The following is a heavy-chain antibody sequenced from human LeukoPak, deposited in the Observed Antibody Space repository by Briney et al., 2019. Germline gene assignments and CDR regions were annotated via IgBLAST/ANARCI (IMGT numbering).Heavy chain of an antibody. CDR2: ISSSKTYI. CDR1: GFIFSDYS. D-gene: IGHD1-26*01. V-gene: IGHV3-21*06. CDR3: ARDYSGSYYSTSLFDD. J-gene: IGHJ4*02. Sequence: PGGSLRLSCAASGFIFSDYSMNWVRQAPGKGLEWVSSISSSKTYIYYADSVKGRFIISRDNAKNSLYLQMNSLRAEDTAVYYCARDYSGSYYSTSLFDDWGQGTLVTVSS.